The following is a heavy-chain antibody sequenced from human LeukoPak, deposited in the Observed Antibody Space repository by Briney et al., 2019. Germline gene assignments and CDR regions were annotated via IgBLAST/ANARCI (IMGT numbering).Heavy chain of an antibody. V-gene: IGHV3-23*01. CDR1: GFTFSSYA. Sequence: GGSLRLSCAASGFTFSSYAMSWVRQAPGKGLEWVSAISGSGGSTYYADSVKGRFTISRDNSKNTLYLQMNSLGAEDTAVYYCAKGRGLLWFGELSDYWGQGTLVTVSS. CDR2: ISGSGGST. D-gene: IGHD3-10*01. J-gene: IGHJ4*02. CDR3: AKGRGLLWFGELSDY.